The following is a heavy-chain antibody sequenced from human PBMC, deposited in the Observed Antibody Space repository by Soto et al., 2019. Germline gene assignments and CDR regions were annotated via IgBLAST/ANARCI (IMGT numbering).Heavy chain of an antibody. D-gene: IGHD2-15*01. CDR2: ISWNGGSI. Sequence: EVQLVESGGGLVQPGRSLRLSCAASGFTFDDYAMHWVRQAPGKGLEWVSGISWNGGSIGYADSVKGRFTISRDNAQNSLYLKMNSLRAEDTALYYCAKDRGYGSGGGCYNVDYWGQGTLVTVSS. CDR1: GFTFDDYA. V-gene: IGHV3-9*01. CDR3: AKDRGYGSGGGCYNVDY. J-gene: IGHJ4*02.